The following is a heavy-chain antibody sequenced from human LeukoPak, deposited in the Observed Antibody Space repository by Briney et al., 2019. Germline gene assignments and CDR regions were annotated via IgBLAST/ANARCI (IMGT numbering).Heavy chain of an antibody. D-gene: IGHD3-22*01. CDR3: ARGTYYYDSSGHEVGY. Sequence: GGSLRLSCAASGFTFDDYAMHWVRQAPGKGLEWVSGISWNSGSIGYADSVKGRFTISRDNAKNSLYLQMNSLRAEDTAVYYCARGTYYYDSSGHEVGYWGQGTLVTVSS. CDR2: ISWNSGSI. J-gene: IGHJ4*02. V-gene: IGHV3-9*01. CDR1: GFTFDDYA.